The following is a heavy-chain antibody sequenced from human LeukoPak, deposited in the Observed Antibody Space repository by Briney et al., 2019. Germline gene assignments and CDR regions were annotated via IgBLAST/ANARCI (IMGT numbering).Heavy chain of an antibody. CDR1: GFTFNNYA. CDR3: ARDYGFRGFDY. CDR2: ISWDRGTT. V-gene: IGHV3-9*01. J-gene: IGHJ4*02. Sequence: GGSLRLSCEASGFTFNNYAMHWVRQAPGKGLEWVSGISWDRGTTGYGDSVKGRFTISRDNAKNSLYLQMNSLRAEDTAVYYCARDYGFRGFDYWGQGTLVTVSS. D-gene: IGHD3-10*01.